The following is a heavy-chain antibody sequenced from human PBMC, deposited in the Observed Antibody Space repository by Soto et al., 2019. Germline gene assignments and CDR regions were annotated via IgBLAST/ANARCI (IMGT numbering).Heavy chain of an antibody. D-gene: IGHD3-22*01. CDR3: ARDSSGYYYFDY. CDR2: INHSGST. V-gene: IGHV4-34*01. J-gene: IGHJ4*02. Sequence: SETLSLTCAVYGGSFSGYYWSWIRQPPGKGLEWIGEINHSGSTNYNPSLKSRVTISVDTSKNQFSLKLSSVTAADTAVYYCARDSSGYYYFDYWGQGTLVTVPS. CDR1: GGSFSGYY.